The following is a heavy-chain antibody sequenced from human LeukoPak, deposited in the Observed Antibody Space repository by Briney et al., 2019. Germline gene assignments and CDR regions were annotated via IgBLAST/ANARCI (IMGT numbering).Heavy chain of an antibody. V-gene: IGHV3-9*01. D-gene: IGHD6-19*01. CDR1: GFSLEDYA. CDR3: ARDSSGWSKNTRTYYYYYMDV. J-gene: IGHJ6*03. Sequence: GGSLRLSCEVSGFSLEDYAMQWVRQAPGRGLEWVSGISWNSGSIAYADSVKGRFTISRDNAENSLYLQMNSLRAEDTALYHCARDSSGWSKNTRTYYYYYMDVWGKGTTVTISS. CDR2: ISWNSGSI.